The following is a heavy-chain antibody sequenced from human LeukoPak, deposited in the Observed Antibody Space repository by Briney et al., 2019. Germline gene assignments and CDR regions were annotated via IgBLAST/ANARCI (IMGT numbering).Heavy chain of an antibody. V-gene: IGHV3-23*01. CDR3: AKDPRNSGYYLSGYFDY. D-gene: IGHD3-22*01. Sequence: GGSLRLSCAASGFTFSSYAMSWVRQAPGKGLEWVSAISGSGGSTYYADSVKGRFTISRDNSKNTLYLQMNSLRAEDTAVNYCAKDPRNSGYYLSGYFDYWGQGTLVTVSS. CDR2: ISGSGGST. J-gene: IGHJ4*03. CDR1: GFTFSSYA.